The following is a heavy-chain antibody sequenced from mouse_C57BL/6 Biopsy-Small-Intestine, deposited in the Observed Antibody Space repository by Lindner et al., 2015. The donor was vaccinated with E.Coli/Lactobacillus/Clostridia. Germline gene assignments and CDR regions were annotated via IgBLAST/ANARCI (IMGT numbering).Heavy chain of an antibody. CDR3: ARHEEGIYYGNFYFDY. J-gene: IGHJ2*01. CDR1: GYTLTEYT. Sequence: VQLQESGAELVKPGASVKLSCRASGYTLTEYTIHWVKQRSGQGLEWIGWFYPGSGSIKYNEKFKDKATLTADKSSNTVYMELSRLTSEDSAVYFCARHEEGIYYGNFYFDYWGQGTTLTVSS. CDR2: FYPGSGSI. V-gene: IGHV1-62-2*01. D-gene: IGHD2-1*01.